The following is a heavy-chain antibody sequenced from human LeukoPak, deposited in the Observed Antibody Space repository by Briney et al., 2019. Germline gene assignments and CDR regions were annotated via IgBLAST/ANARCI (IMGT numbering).Heavy chain of an antibody. J-gene: IGHJ4*02. CDR2: IYYSGST. CDR1: GGSISSYY. Sequence: SETLSLTCTVSGGSISSYYWSGIRQPPGKGLEWIGYIYYSGSTNYNPSLKSRVTISVDTSKNQFSLKLSSVTAADTAVYYCARVNSGYQFDYWGQGTLVTVSS. CDR3: ARVNSGYQFDY. V-gene: IGHV4-59*01. D-gene: IGHD5-12*01.